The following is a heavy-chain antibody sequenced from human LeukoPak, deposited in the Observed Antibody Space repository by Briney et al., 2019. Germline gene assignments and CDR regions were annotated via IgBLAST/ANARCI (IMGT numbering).Heavy chain of an antibody. CDR3: ASLKDFDYYDSSGYYSYFDY. V-gene: IGHV4-34*01. D-gene: IGHD3-22*01. J-gene: IGHJ4*02. Sequence: PSETLSLTCAVYGRSFSGYYWSWIRQPPGKGLEWIGEINHSGSTNYNPSLKSRVTISVDTSKNQFSLKLSSVTAADTAVYYCASLKDFDYYDSSGYYSYFDYWGQGTLVTVSS. CDR2: INHSGST. CDR1: GRSFSGYY.